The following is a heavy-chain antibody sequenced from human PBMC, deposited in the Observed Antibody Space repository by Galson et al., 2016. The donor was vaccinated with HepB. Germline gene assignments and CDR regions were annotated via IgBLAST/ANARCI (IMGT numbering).Heavy chain of an antibody. CDR1: GFTFSDFA. J-gene: IGHJ4*02. CDR2: ISSSGKNT. D-gene: IGHD6-19*01. CDR3: AKDPRARLWLVSLFDF. V-gene: IGHV3-23*01. Sequence: SLRLSCAASGFTFSDFAMSWVRQAPGKGLEWVSSISSSGKNTYTAASVKGRFTIYRDNSSTTLYLQLNRLRAADTALYFCAKDPRARLWLVSLFDFWGQGALVTVSS.